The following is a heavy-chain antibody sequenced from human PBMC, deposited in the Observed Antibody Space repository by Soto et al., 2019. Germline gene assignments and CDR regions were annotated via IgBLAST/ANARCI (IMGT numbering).Heavy chain of an antibody. CDR3: AKEFCDPNGCYGRWLDP. CDR1: GGSMSGFY. V-gene: IGHV4-59*01. J-gene: IGHJ5*02. Sequence: VQLQESGPGLAKPSETLSLTCTVSGGSMSGFYWSWIRQAPGKGLEWIGNVFHSGSTIYNPSLKSRVTISVDTSKNQFPLKLSSVTAADTAVYYCAKEFCDPNGCYGRWLDPWGQGTLVTVSS. D-gene: IGHD2-15*01. CDR2: VFHSGST.